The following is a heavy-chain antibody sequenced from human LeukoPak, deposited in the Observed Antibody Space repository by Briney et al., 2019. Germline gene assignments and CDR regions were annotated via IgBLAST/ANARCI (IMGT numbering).Heavy chain of an antibody. V-gene: IGHV4-39*01. J-gene: IGHJ6*03. CDR2: IYYSGTT. D-gene: IGHD2-2*01. CDR3: ARGYCSSTTCSGGGYMDV. Sequence: SETLSLTCTVSGGSISSNTYHWGWIRQSPGKGLEWIGSIYYSGTTYYNPSLKSRLTISVDTSKNQFSLSLTSVTAADRAVYYCARGYCSSTTCSGGGYMDVWGKGTTVTVSS. CDR1: GGSISSNTYH.